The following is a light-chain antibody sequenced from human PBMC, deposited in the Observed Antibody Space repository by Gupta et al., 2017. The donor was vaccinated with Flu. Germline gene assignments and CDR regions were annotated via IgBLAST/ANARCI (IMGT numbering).Light chain of an antibody. J-gene: IGLJ1*01. CDR3: AAWNDSLNGHYV. Sequence: VTISCFGSSANIGNNAVNWYQQVPGTAPNLLIYGSNQRPSGVPARFSGSKSGTSASLAISGLQSEDEADYYCAAWNDSLNGHYVFGTGTKVTAL. CDR1: SANIGNNA. CDR2: GSN. V-gene: IGLV1-44*01.